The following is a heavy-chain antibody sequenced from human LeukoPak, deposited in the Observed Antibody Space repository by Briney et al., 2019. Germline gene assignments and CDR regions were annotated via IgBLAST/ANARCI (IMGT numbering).Heavy chain of an antibody. CDR1: GLTFSSYS. Sequence: QAGGSLRLSCAPSGLTFSSYSMGWVRQAPGKGREWVSTITGASGHTYHAHSVKGRFPLSRDHSKNTLYLQMSTLRAEETAVYYCAVYCSGGCYSGLVWGQGTLVTVSS. CDR3: AVYCSGGCYSGLV. J-gene: IGHJ4*02. D-gene: IGHD2-21*02. CDR2: ITGASGHT. V-gene: IGHV3-23*01.